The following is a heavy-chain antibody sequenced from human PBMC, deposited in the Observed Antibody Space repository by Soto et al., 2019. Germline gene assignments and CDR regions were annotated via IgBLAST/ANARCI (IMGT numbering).Heavy chain of an antibody. CDR1: GYIFKDYF. J-gene: IGHJ4*02. CDR3: ARDPSPDFWSGYSDY. V-gene: IGHV1-2*02. CDR2: INPNNGGT. D-gene: IGHD3-3*01. Sequence: HLVQSGAEVKQPGASVKVACKASGYIFKDYFLHWVRQAPGQGLEWMGWINPNNGGTEYAQKFQGRVTMTRDTYISTAYMEVSGLRSGDTAVYYCARDPSPDFWSGYSDYWGQGTLFTVSS.